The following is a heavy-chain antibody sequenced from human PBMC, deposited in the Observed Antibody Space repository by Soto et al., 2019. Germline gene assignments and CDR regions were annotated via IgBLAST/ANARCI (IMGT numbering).Heavy chain of an antibody. J-gene: IGHJ5*02. CDR1: GGSFSGYY. CDR2: INHSGST. CDR3: ARDPPYGDYDWFDP. D-gene: IGHD4-17*01. Sequence: QVQLQQWGAGLLKPSETLSLTCAAYGGSFSGYYWSWIRQPPGKGLEWIGEINHSGSTNYNPSLKSRVTISVDTSKNHFSLKLSSVTAADTAVYYCARDPPYGDYDWFDPWGQGTLVTVSS. V-gene: IGHV4-34*01.